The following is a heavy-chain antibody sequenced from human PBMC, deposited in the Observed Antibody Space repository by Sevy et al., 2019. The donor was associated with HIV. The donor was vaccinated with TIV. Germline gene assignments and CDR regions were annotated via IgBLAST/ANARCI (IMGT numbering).Heavy chain of an antibody. V-gene: IGHV3-33*01. CDR2: IWYDGSNK. D-gene: IGHD3-3*01. J-gene: IGHJ6*02. Sequence: GGSLRLSCAASGFTFSSYGMHWVRQAPGKGLEWVAVIWYDGSNKYYADSVKGRFTISRDNSKNTLYLQMNSLRAEDTAVYYFARVTHPPFTIFGVVTHGMDVWGQGTTVTVS. CDR3: ARVTHPPFTIFGVVTHGMDV. CDR1: GFTFSSYG.